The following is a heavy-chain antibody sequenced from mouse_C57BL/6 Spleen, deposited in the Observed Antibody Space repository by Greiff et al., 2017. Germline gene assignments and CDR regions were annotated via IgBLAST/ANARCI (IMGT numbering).Heavy chain of an antibody. CDR2: IDPSDSET. D-gene: IGHD2-3*01. J-gene: IGHJ2*01. Sequence: QVQLQQPGAELVRPGSSVKLSCKASGYTFTSYWMHWVKQRPIQGLEWIGNIDPSDSETHYNQKFKDKATLTVDKSSSTAYMQLSSLTSEDSAVYSCARSGDGYSPGPYYFDYWGQGTTLTVSS. CDR1: GYTFTSYW. CDR3: ARSGDGYSPGPYYFDY. V-gene: IGHV1-52*01.